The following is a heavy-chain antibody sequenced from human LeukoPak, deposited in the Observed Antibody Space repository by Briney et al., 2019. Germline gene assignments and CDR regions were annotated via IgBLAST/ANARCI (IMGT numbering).Heavy chain of an antibody. CDR2: IYYSGST. CDR1: GGSLSSYY. D-gene: IGHD6-13*01. Sequence: SENLSLTCTVSGGSLSSYYWSWIRQPPGKGLEWIGYIYYSGSTNYNPSLKSRVTISVDTSKNQFSLKLSSVTAADTAVYYCARLIAAAGHFDYWGQGTLVTVSS. CDR3: ARLIAAAGHFDY. J-gene: IGHJ4*02. V-gene: IGHV4-59*08.